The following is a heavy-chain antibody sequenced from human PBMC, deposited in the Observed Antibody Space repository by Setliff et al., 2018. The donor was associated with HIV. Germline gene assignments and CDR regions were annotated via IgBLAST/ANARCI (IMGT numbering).Heavy chain of an antibody. D-gene: IGHD1-26*01. Sequence: GGSLRLSCTASGFSFGDFALNWVRQAPGKGLEWIGFIRTKAHGGTTEYAASVRGRFTISRDDSASIAYLQMNSLNTEDTAMYYCTRDSGTESGSRWWYFALWGRGTLVTVSS. CDR3: TRDSGTESGSRWWYFAL. CDR2: IRTKAHGGTT. CDR1: GFSFGDFA. V-gene: IGHV3-49*04. J-gene: IGHJ2*01.